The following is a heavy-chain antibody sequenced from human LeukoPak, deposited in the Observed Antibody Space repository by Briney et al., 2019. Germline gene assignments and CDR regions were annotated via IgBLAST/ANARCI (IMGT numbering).Heavy chain of an antibody. Sequence: SETLSLTCAVYGGSFSGYYWGWIRQPPGKGLEWIGSIYYSGSTYYNPSLKSRVTISVDTSKNQFSLKLSSVTAADTAVYYCARRVHIVVVTAISFFDYWGQGTLVTVSS. CDR2: IYYSGST. CDR1: GGSFSGYY. V-gene: IGHV4-39*01. D-gene: IGHD2-21*02. J-gene: IGHJ4*02. CDR3: ARRVHIVVVTAISFFDY.